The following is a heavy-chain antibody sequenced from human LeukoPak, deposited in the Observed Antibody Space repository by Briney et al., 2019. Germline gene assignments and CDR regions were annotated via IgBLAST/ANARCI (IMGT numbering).Heavy chain of an antibody. D-gene: IGHD3-3*01. CDR2: ISYDGSNK. V-gene: IGHV3-30-3*01. CDR1: GFTFSSYA. Sequence: GGSLILSCAASGFTFSSYAMHWVRQAPGKGLEWVAVISYDGSNKYYADSVKGRFTISRDNSKNTLYLQMNSLRAEDTAVYYCARVLNVYDFWSGYYSYGMDVWGQGTTVTVSS. J-gene: IGHJ6*02. CDR3: ARVLNVYDFWSGYYSYGMDV.